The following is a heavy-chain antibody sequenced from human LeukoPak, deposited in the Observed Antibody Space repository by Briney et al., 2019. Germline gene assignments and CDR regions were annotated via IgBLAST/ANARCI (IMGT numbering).Heavy chain of an antibody. CDR1: GGSISPYY. CDR2: IYYTGST. V-gene: IGHV4-59*01. J-gene: IGHJ3*02. CDR3: ARAYYYGSGTFDI. Sequence: SETLSITCTVSGGSISPYYWSWIRQPPGKGLEWIGYIYYTGSTYYNPSLKSRVTISVDTSKNQFSLKLSSVTAADTAAYYCARAYYYGSGTFDIWGQGTMVTVSS. D-gene: IGHD3-10*01.